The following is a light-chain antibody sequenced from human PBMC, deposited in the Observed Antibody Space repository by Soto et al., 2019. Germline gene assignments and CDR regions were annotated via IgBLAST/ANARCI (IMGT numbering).Light chain of an antibody. CDR1: SSDVGSYNF. V-gene: IGLV2-23*01. CDR2: EGS. Sequence: QSVLTQPASVSGSPGQSITISCTGTSSDVGSYNFVSWYQQHPGKAPKFMIYEGSKRPSGVSNRFSGSKSGNTASLTISGLQVEDEGDYYCCSYAGSGTVIFGGGTKLTVL. CDR3: CSYAGSGTVI. J-gene: IGLJ2*01.